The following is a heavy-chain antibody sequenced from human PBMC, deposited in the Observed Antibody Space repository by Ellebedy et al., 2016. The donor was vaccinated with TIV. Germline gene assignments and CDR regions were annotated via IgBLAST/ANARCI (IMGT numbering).Heavy chain of an antibody. CDR3: ARRGIMITFGGVIVDQGYDY. V-gene: IGHV4-34*01. Sequence: ESLKISCAASGFTFSNAWMNWVRQAPGKGLEWIGEINHSGSTNYNPSLKSRVTISVDTSKNQFSLKLSSVTAADTAVYYCARRGIMITFGGVIVDQGYDYWGQGTLVTVSS. CDR1: GFTFSNAW. D-gene: IGHD3-16*02. CDR2: INHSGST. J-gene: IGHJ4*02.